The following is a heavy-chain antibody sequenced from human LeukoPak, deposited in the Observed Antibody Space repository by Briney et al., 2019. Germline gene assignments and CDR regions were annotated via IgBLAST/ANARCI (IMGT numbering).Heavy chain of an antibody. J-gene: IGHJ6*04. CDR3: ARDEAWGSGTSTDEGYQFLDV. CDR1: DYTFTSFG. D-gene: IGHD3-10*01. CDR2: ISGHNGNT. Sequence: ASVKVSCKASDYTFTSFGISWVRQAPGQGLEWMGWISGHNGNTQYAKKFQRRVTMTTDTSTSTAYLEVRSLRYDDTAVYYCARDEAWGSGTSTDEGYQFLDVWGKGTTVTIFS. V-gene: IGHV1-18*01.